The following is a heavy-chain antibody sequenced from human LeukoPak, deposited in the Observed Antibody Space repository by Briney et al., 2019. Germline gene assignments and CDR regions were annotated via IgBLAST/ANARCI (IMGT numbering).Heavy chain of an antibody. Sequence: PGESLRLSCEASGFGFSSYSMHWVRQAPGKGREWLGVIYHSEQERLHAESLEVRFTISRDNSRNTLYIQMNRLGAEDTAVYYCVKGARNWTLKDYFDYWGQGTLVIASS. CDR3: VKGARNWTLKDYFDY. CDR2: IYHSEQE. V-gene: IGHV3-33*06. CDR1: GFGFSSYS. D-gene: IGHD1-20*01. J-gene: IGHJ4*02.